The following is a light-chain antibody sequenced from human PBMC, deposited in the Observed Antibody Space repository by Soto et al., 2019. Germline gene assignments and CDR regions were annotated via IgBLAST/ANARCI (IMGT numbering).Light chain of an antibody. Sequence: QSVLTQPRSVSGSPGQSVTFSCTGTSSDVGGYNYVSWYQQHPGKAPKLMIYDVSKRPSGVPDRSSGSKSGNTASLTISGLQAEDEADYYCCSYAGSYTYVFGTGTKVTVL. CDR3: CSYAGSYTYV. CDR2: DVS. CDR1: SSDVGGYNY. V-gene: IGLV2-11*01. J-gene: IGLJ1*01.